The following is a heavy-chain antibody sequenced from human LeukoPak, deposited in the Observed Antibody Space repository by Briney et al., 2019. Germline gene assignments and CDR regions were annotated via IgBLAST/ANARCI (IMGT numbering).Heavy chain of an antibody. V-gene: IGHV1-24*01. CDR1: GYSLTELS. Sequence: ASVKVSCKVSGYSLTELSMHWVRQAPGKGLEWMGGFDPEDGETIYAQKFQGRVTMTEDTSTDTAYMELSSLRSEDTAVYYCATAPIVGATPFDYWGQGTLVTVSS. CDR2: FDPEDGET. D-gene: IGHD1-26*01. J-gene: IGHJ4*02. CDR3: ATAPIVGATPFDY.